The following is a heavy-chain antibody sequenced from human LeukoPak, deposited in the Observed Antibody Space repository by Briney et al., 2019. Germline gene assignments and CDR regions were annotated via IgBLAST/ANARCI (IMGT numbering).Heavy chain of an antibody. J-gene: IGHJ3*02. CDR2: ITSSSSYI. CDR3: ARRGRQYCSGGHCYRTSAFDI. V-gene: IGHV3-21*01. CDR1: GFTFSSYS. Sequence: GGSLRLSCAGSGFTFSSYSMNWVRQAPGKGLEWVSSITSSSSYIYYADSVKGRFTISRDNAKKSVYLQMNSLRAEDTAVYYCARRGRQYCSGGHCYRTSAFDIWGQGTMVTVS. D-gene: IGHD2-15*01.